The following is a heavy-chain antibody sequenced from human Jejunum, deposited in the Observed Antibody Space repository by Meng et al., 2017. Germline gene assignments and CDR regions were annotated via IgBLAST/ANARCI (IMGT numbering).Heavy chain of an antibody. V-gene: IGHV3-66*02. Sequence: GESLKISCAASGFTVSSTFMSWVRQAPGKGLEWVSKMNSNGNMNYGDSVKGRFTISRGNSKNTMYLQMSSLRAEDTAVYYCAGGRFDYWGQGTLVTVSS. J-gene: IGHJ4*02. CDR1: GFTVSSTF. CDR3: AGGRFDY. CDR2: MNSNGNM.